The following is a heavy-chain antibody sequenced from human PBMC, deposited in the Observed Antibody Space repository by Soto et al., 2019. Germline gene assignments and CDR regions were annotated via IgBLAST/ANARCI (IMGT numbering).Heavy chain of an antibody. V-gene: IGHV3-30*03. J-gene: IGHJ6*02. CDR1: GFTFSSYG. Sequence: GGSLRLSCAASGFTFSSYGMHWVRQAPGKGLEWVALTSNDGSNKYYADSVKGRFTISRDNAKNSLYLQMNSLRAEDTAVYYCARDLGTSYYYYGMDVWGQGTTVTVSS. CDR3: ARDLGTSYYYYGMDV. D-gene: IGHD7-27*01. CDR2: TSNDGSNK.